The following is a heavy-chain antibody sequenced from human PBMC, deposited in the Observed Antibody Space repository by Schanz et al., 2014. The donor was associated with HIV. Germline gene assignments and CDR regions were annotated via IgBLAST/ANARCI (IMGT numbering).Heavy chain of an antibody. D-gene: IGHD1-1*01. CDR1: GFIFRNFW. Sequence: EVQLVETGGGLLQPGGSLRLSCAASGFIFRNFWMTWVRQVPGKGLEWVAHIKTDGSEQRYVDSVKGRFTISRDNAKNSVYLQMNSLRGEDTAVYYCARENWDVAIGYSWGQGVLVIVSA. CDR3: ARENWDVAIGYS. V-gene: IGHV3-7*01. CDR2: IKTDGSEQ. J-gene: IGHJ5*02.